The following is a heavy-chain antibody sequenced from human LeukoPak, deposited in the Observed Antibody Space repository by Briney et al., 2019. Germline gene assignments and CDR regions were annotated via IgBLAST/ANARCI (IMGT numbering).Heavy chain of an antibody. J-gene: IGHJ4*02. V-gene: IGHV1-69*04. Sequence: ASVTVSCKASGGTFSSYAISWVRQAPGQGREWMGRIIPILGIANYAQKFQGRVTITADKSTSTAYMELSSLRSEDTAVYYCARGISRFGESHLDYWGQGTLVTVSS. CDR1: GGTFSSYA. CDR3: ARGISRFGESHLDY. CDR2: IIPILGIA. D-gene: IGHD3-10*01.